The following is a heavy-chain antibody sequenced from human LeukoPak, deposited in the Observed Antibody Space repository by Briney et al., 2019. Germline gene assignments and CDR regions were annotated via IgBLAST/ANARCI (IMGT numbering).Heavy chain of an antibody. V-gene: IGHV3-49*03. CDR2: IRKKGYGETT. CDR3: SRGLHDYGDSNYYFDQ. J-gene: IGHJ4*02. CDR1: GFTFGDDA. D-gene: IGHD4-17*01. Sequence: PGRSLRLSCTASGFTFGDDAWSWFRQAPGKGLEWICFIRKKGYGETTDYAASVRGRFTISRDDAKSIAYLQMNNLKTEDTALYYCSRGLHDYGDSNYYFDQWGRGTLVTVSS.